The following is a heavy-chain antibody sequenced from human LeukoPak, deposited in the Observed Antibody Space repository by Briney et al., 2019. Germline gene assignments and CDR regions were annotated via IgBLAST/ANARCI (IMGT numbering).Heavy chain of an antibody. J-gene: IGHJ4*02. CDR3: AKEASSGWPDNDYFDY. D-gene: IGHD6-19*01. V-gene: IGHV4-61*01. CDR2: IYYSGST. Sequence: PSETLSLTCTVSGGSVSSGSYYWSWIRQPPGKGLEWIGYIYYSGSTNYNPSLKSRVTISVDTSKNQFSLKLSSVTAADTAVYYRAKEASSGWPDNDYFDYWGQGTLVTVSS. CDR1: GGSVSSGSYY.